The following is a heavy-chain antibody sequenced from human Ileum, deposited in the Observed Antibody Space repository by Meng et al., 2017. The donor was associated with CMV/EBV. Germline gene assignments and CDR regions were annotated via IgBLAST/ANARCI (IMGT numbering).Heavy chain of an antibody. V-gene: IGHV4-39*07. J-gene: IGHJ4*02. CDR1: GGSINSNNSY. D-gene: IGHD1-20*01. Sequence: LQEAGPGLVKPPAPLSLTCTVAGGSINSNNSYWGWIRQPPGKGLEWIGSIYYNGNTPYNPSLKSRVTISLDTSKNQFSLRLSSVTAADTAVYYCARDITGSHFDHWGQGVLVTVSS. CDR3: ARDITGSHFDH. CDR2: IYYNGNT.